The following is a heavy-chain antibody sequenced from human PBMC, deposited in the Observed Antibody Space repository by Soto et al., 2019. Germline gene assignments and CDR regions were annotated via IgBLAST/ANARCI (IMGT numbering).Heavy chain of an antibody. CDR1: GYSFANYW. V-gene: IGHV5-51*01. CDR3: ARNRLRQYYYGMDV. D-gene: IGHD3-10*01. Sequence: GESLKISCQGSGYSFANYWIAWVRQMPGKGLEWVGVIYPGDSDTRYSPSFRGQVTISADKSISHVYLQWSSLKASDTAMYYCARNRLRQYYYGMDVSGQGTTVTVS. J-gene: IGHJ6*02. CDR2: IYPGDSDT.